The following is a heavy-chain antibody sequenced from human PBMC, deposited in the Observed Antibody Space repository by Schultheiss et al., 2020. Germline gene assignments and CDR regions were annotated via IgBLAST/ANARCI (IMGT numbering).Heavy chain of an antibody. Sequence: SETLSLACAVSGGSISSSNWWSWVRQPPGKGLEWIGEIYHSGSTNYNPSLKSRVTISVDTSKNQFSLKLSSVTAADTAVYYCAREPLYCSGGSCYSLPLRGMDVWGQGTTVTVSS. D-gene: IGHD2-15*01. CDR2: IYHSGST. J-gene: IGHJ6*02. V-gene: IGHV4-4*02. CDR3: AREPLYCSGGSCYSLPLRGMDV. CDR1: GGSISSSNW.